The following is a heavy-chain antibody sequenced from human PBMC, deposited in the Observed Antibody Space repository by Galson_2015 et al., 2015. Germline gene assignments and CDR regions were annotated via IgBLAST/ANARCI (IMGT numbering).Heavy chain of an antibody. CDR3: ARDWDIGTTSSFGGLDV. CDR2: IWYDGSTK. CDR1: GFPFSSYG. Sequence: SLRLSCAASGFPFSSYGMHWVRQAPGKGLEWVAFIWYDGSTKYYADSVKGRFTISRDKSKNTLYLQMNNLRVDDTALYYCARDWDIGTTSSFGGLDVWGQGTTVTVSS. V-gene: IGHV3-33*01. D-gene: IGHD2-15*01. J-gene: IGHJ6*02.